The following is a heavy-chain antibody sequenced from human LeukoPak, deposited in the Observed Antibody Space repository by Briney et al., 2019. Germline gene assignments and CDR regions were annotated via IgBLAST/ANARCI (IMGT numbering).Heavy chain of an antibody. CDR1: GFTFSSYA. CDR2: ISGSGGST. J-gene: IGHJ4*02. CDR3: AKGGEQQLVFDY. V-gene: IGHV3-23*01. Sequence: GGSLRLSCAASGFTFSSYAMRWVRQAPGKGLEWVSAISGSGGSTYYADSVKGRFTISRDNSKNTLYLQMNSLRAEDTAVYYCAKGGEQQLVFDYWGQGTLVTVSS. D-gene: IGHD6-13*01.